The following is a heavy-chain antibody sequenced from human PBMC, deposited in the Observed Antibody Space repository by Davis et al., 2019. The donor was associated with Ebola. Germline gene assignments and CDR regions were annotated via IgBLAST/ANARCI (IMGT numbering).Heavy chain of an antibody. CDR1: GYTFTSYY. J-gene: IGHJ6*03. CDR3: ARSVVVPAAMSGLNYYYYYMDV. D-gene: IGHD2-2*01. Sequence: ASVKVSCKASGYTFTSYYMHWVRQAPGQGLEWMGIINPSGGSTNYAQKFQGRVTITADESTSTAYMELSSLRSEDTAVYYCARSVVVPAAMSGLNYYYYYMDVWGKGTTVTVSS. V-gene: IGHV1-46*01. CDR2: INPSGGST.